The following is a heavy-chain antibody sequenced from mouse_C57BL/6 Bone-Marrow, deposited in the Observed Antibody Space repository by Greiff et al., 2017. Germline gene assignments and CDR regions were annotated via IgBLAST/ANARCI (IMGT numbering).Heavy chain of an antibody. Sequence: VQLQQSGPELVKPGASVKISCKASGYTFTDYYMNWVKQSHGKSLEWIGDINPNNGGTSYNQKFKGKATLTVDKSSSTAYMELRSLTSEDSAVYYCARSDYYGSNYPSYAMDYWGQGTTGTVSS. CDR2: INPNNGGT. CDR3: ARSDYYGSNYPSYAMDY. V-gene: IGHV1-26*01. CDR1: GYTFTDYY. D-gene: IGHD1-1*01. J-gene: IGHJ4*01.